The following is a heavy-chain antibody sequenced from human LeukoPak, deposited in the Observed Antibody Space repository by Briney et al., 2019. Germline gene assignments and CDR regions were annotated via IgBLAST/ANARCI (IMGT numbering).Heavy chain of an antibody. CDR1: GFTFSSYS. D-gene: IGHD3-10*01. J-gene: IGHJ6*02. CDR3: ARNSDSGHYYGMDV. Sequence: GGSLRLSCAASGFTFSSYSMNWVRQAPGKGLEWVSSISSSSSYIYYADSVKGRFTISRDNAKNTVYLQMNSLRAEDTAVYYCARNSDSGHYYGMDVWGQGTTVTVSS. CDR2: ISSSSSYI. V-gene: IGHV3-21*04.